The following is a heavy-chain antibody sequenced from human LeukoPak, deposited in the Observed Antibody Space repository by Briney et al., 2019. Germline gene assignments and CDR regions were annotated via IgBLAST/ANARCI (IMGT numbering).Heavy chain of an antibody. CDR2: ISAYNGNT. CDR1: GYTFTSYG. V-gene: IGHV1-18*01. D-gene: IGHD1-14*01. J-gene: IGHJ6*02. Sequence: GASVKVSCEASGYTFTSYGISWVRQAPGQGLEWMGWISAYNGNTNYAQKVQGRVTVTTDTSTSTAYMELRSLRSDDTAVYYCAREETHHVYYGMDVWGQGTMVTVSS. CDR3: AREETHHVYYGMDV.